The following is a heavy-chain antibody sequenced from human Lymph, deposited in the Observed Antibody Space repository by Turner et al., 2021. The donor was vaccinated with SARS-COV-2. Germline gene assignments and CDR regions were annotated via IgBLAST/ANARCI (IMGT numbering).Heavy chain of an antibody. Sequence: QVQLVQSGAEVKKPGASVKVSCKAPGYTFTSYDINWVRQATGQGLEWMGWINPNSGNTGYAQKFQGRVTMPRNTSISTAYMELSSLRSEDTAVYYCARGRYSGGGMDVWGQGTTVTVSS. D-gene: IGHD1-26*01. CDR1: GYTFTSYD. CDR3: ARGRYSGGGMDV. J-gene: IGHJ6*02. CDR2: INPNSGNT. V-gene: IGHV1-8*02.